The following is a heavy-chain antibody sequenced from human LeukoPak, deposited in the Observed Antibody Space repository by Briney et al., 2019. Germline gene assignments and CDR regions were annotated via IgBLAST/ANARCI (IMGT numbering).Heavy chain of an antibody. D-gene: IGHD5-18*01. Sequence: GGSLRLSCATSGFPFETNAMSWVRQAPGKGLEWVATIGNTETFYADSVTGRFTISQDNAKNTVNLQMNRLRVEDTAIYYCAKDWIQFNRVFDCFDSWGQGTLVTVSS. CDR2: IGNTET. CDR1: GFPFETNA. V-gene: IGHV3-23*01. CDR3: AKDWIQFNRVFDCFDS. J-gene: IGHJ4*02.